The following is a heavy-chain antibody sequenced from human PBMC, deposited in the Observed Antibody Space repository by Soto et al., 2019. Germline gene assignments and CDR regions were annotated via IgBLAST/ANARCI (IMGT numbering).Heavy chain of an antibody. J-gene: IGHJ6*02. CDR2: ISSARGTKS. V-gene: IGHV3-23*01. CDR1: GFTFSSYA. Sequence: VQLLESGGGLIQPGGSLRLSCAASGFTFSSYAMTWVRQAPGKGLEWVSTISSARGTKSYYAGSVKGRFTISRDNSMSTRFLQMNSLSAEDTADYYGVKDWTGTKCPCLDVWGQGTTVTVSS. CDR3: VKDWTGTKCPCLDV. D-gene: IGHD2-8*02.